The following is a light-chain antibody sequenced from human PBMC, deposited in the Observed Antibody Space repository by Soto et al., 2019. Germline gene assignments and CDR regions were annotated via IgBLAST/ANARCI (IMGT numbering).Light chain of an antibody. CDR1: SSNIGNNA. V-gene: IGLV1-40*01. J-gene: IGLJ1*01. CDR2: ANS. Sequence: QSVLTQPPSVSEAPRQRVTISCSGSSSNIGNNAVNWYQQLPGTAPKLLIYANSNRPSGVPDRFSGSKSGISASLAITGLQADDEADYYCQSYESSSLSGVVFGSGTKLTVL. CDR3: QSYESSSLSGVV.